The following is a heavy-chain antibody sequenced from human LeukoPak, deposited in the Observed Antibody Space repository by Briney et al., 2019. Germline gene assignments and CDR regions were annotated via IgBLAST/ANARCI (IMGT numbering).Heavy chain of an antibody. CDR3: AREHRWLQSLYYFDY. CDR1: GCTFTSYG. V-gene: IGHV1-18*01. CDR2: INAYNGNT. D-gene: IGHD5-24*01. Sequence: ASVKVSCKASGCTFTSYGISWVRQAPGQRLEWMGWINAYNGNTNYAQKLQGRVTMTTDTSTSTAYMELKSLRSDDTAVYYCAREHRWLQSLYYFDYWGQGTLVTVSS. J-gene: IGHJ4*02.